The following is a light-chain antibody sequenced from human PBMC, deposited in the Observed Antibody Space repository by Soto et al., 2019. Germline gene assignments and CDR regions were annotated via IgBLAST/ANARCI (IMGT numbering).Light chain of an antibody. CDR1: QDINNC. Sequence: DIQMTQSPSSLSASVGDRVTITCQASQDINNCLNWYQQSPGKAPKLLIYDASNLETGVPSRFSASGSGTDFSFTISSLQPDDIATYFCQQTYSAPPTFGQGTKVDIK. CDR3: QQTYSAPPT. J-gene: IGKJ1*01. CDR2: DAS. V-gene: IGKV1-33*01.